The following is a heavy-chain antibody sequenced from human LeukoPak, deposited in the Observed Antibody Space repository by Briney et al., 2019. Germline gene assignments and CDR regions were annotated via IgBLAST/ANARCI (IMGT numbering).Heavy chain of an antibody. CDR2: VTGRDDSR. CDR1: GFTFTNYA. Sequence: GGSLRLSCAASGFTFTNYALSWVRQAPGKGLEWVSHVTGRDDSRYYADSVKSRFTISRDNSKNTLYLQMNRLRAEDTAVYYCAKADYDFWSASTHFDYWGQGALVTVSS. V-gene: IGHV3-23*01. D-gene: IGHD3-3*01. CDR3: AKADYDFWSASTHFDY. J-gene: IGHJ4*02.